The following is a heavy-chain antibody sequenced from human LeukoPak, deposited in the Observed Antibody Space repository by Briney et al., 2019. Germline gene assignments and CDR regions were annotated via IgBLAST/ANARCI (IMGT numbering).Heavy chain of an antibody. CDR2: ISYDGSNK. CDR3: ARDGDYYDSSGYYYPYFDY. V-gene: IGHV3-30-3*01. Sequence: GGSLKLSCAASGFTFSSYAMHWVRQAPGKGLEWVAVISYDGSNKYYADSVKGRFTISRDNSKNTLYLQMNSLRAEDTAVYYCARDGDYYDSSGYYYPYFDYWGQGTLVTVSS. D-gene: IGHD3-22*01. J-gene: IGHJ4*02. CDR1: GFTFSSYA.